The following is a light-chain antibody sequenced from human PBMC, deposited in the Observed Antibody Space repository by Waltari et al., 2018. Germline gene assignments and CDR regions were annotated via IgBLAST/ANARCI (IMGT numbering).Light chain of an antibody. CDR1: XXXXXXXX. V-gene: IGLV1-36*01. CDR3: AAWDDNLYAVL. J-gene: IGLJ2*01. CDR2: YDD. Sequence: QSILTQPPSVSEAPRQRVTISCSGXXXXXXXXXAKWYKQVPGKAPKLLVYYDDLLPSGVSYRFSGSKSGTSASLAISELQSEDEATYYCAAWDDNLYAVLFGGGTKLTVL.